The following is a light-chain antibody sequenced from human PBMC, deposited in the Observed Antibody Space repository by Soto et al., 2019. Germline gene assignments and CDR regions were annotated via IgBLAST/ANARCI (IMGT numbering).Light chain of an antibody. J-gene: IGLJ2*01. V-gene: IGLV1-36*01. CDR3: AAWDDSLNGLV. CDR1: SSNIGNNA. Sequence: QSVLTQPPSVSEAPRQRVTISCSGSSSNIGNNAVNWYQQLPGKAPKLLIYYDDLLPSGVSDRFSGSKSGTSASLAISGLQSEDEADYYCAAWDDSLNGLVFSGGTKVTVL. CDR2: YDD.